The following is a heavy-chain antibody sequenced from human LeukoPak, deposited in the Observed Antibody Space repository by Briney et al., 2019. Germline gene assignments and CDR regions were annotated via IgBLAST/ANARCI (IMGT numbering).Heavy chain of an antibody. J-gene: IGHJ6*02. V-gene: IGHV3-21*01. CDR1: GFTFSSYS. Sequence: PGGSLRLSCAASGFTFSSYSMTWVRQAPGKGLEWVSSISSSSSYIYYADSVKGRFTISRDNAKNSLYLQMNSLRAEDTAVYYCARDAELWFGELLHYYYYGMDVWGQGTTVTVSS. D-gene: IGHD3-10*01. CDR2: ISSSSSYI. CDR3: ARDAELWFGELLHYYYYGMDV.